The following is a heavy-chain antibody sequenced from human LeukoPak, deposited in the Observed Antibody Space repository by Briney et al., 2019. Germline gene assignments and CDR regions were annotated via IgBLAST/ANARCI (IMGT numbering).Heavy chain of an antibody. Sequence: GESLKISCKGSGYGFTSYWIGWVRQMPGKGLEWMGIIYPGDSDTRYSPSFQGQVTISADKSISTAYLRWSSLKASDTAVYYCARQADPITMVRGATRADYYYYMDVWGKGTTVTVSS. D-gene: IGHD3-10*01. CDR1: GYGFTSYW. V-gene: IGHV5-51*01. J-gene: IGHJ6*03. CDR3: ARQADPITMVRGATRADYYYYMDV. CDR2: IYPGDSDT.